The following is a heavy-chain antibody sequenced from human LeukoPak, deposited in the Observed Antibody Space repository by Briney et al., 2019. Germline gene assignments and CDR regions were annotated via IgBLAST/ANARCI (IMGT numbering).Heavy chain of an antibody. Sequence: PSETLSLTCTVSGGSISSYYWSWIRQPPGKGLEWIGYIYHSGSTNYNPSLKSRVTISVDTSKNQFSLKLSSVTAADTAVYYCARAGSGSGSYSHFDYWGQGTLVTVSS. CDR2: IYHSGST. CDR3: ARAGSGSGSYSHFDY. V-gene: IGHV4-59*01. CDR1: GGSISSYY. J-gene: IGHJ4*02. D-gene: IGHD3-10*01.